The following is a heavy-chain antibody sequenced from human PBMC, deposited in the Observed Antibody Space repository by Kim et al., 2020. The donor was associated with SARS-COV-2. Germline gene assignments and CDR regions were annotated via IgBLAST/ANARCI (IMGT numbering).Heavy chain of an antibody. Sequence: SVKVSCKASGGTFSSYTVSWVRQAPGQGLEWMGRIMPFLGLANSAPKFQGRVTITADKSSPTAYMELTSLTSGDTAVYYCATLHDYGYFEAPRDDNWGQGTLVTVSS. CDR1: GGTFSSYT. J-gene: IGHJ4*02. D-gene: IGHD4-17*01. V-gene: IGHV1-69*02. CDR2: IMPFLGLA. CDR3: ATLHDYGYFEAPRDDN.